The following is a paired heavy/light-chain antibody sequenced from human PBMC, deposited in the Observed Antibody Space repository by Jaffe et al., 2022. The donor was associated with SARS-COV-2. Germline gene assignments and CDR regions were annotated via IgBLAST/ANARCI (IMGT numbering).Light chain of an antibody. CDR1: QSVSSW. J-gene: IGKJ1*01. Sequence: DIQMTQSPSTLSASVGDRVTITCRASQSVSSWLAWYQQKPGKAPKLLIYRASSLEGGVPLRFSGSGFGTEFTLTISSLQPDDFAMYYCQQYDSYSTFGQGTKVEIK. V-gene: IGKV1-5*03. CDR2: RAS. CDR3: QQYDSYST.
Heavy chain of an antibody. CDR3: ARGLHNEGDFHI. V-gene: IGHV4-59*13. J-gene: IGHJ3*02. Sequence: QVQLQESGPGLVKPSETLSLTCTVSGGSITRYYWSWIRQPPEKGLQWIGYIYSSGSTDYNPSLRSRVTISVDTSKNQFSLKLNSVTAADTAIYYCARGLHNEGDFHIWGQGTMVTVSS. CDR2: IYSSGST. D-gene: IGHD2-21*02. CDR1: GGSITRYY.